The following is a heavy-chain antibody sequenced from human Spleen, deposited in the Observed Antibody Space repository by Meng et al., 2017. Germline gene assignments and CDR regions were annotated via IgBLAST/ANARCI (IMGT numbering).Heavy chain of an antibody. CDR1: CGSISSSNW. D-gene: IGHD3-10*01. Sequence: QVQLQESGPGLVKPSGTLSLTRAVACGSISSSNWWSWVRQPPGKGLEWIGEIYHSGSTNSNPSLKSRVTISVDKSKNQFSLKLSSVTAADTAVYYCATRVRGGLYYFDYWGQGTLVTVSS. CDR3: ATRVRGGLYYFDY. V-gene: IGHV4-4*02. CDR2: IYHSGST. J-gene: IGHJ4*02.